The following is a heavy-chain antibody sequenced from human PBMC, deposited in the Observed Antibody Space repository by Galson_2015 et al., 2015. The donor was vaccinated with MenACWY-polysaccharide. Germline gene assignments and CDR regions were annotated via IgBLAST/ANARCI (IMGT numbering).Heavy chain of an antibody. V-gene: IGHV1-8*01. CDR1: GYTFGSRD. CDR3: ARGSHYSYYYMDV. J-gene: IGHJ6*03. CDR2: MNPNSGNT. Sequence: SVKVSCKASGYTFGSRDINWVRQATGQGLEWMGWMNPNSGNTGYAQKFKGRVTMTRNTSITTAYMELSSLRSEDTAVYYCARGSHYSYYYMDVWGMGTTVIVSS.